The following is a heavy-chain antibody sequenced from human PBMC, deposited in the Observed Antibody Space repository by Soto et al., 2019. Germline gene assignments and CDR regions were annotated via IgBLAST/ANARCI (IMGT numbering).Heavy chain of an antibody. J-gene: IGHJ5*02. Sequence: EVQLLESGGDLVQPGGSLRLSCAASGFTFSSYAMSWVRQAPGKGLEWVSVISGSGGTIYYADSVKGRFSISRDNSNNMLYLQLNSLRAEDTAVYYCAKDRYCSSTSCYTRWGWFDPWGRGTLVTVSS. CDR1: GFTFSSYA. CDR2: ISGSGGTI. V-gene: IGHV3-23*01. D-gene: IGHD2-2*02. CDR3: AKDRYCSSTSCYTRWGWFDP.